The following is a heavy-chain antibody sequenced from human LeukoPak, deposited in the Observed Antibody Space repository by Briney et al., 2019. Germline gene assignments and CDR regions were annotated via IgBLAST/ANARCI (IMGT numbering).Heavy chain of an antibody. Sequence: PSGTLSLTCAVSGGSISSNWWSWVRQPPGKGLEWIGSIYYSGSTYYNPSLKSRVTISVDTSKNQFSLKLSSVTAADTALYYCARLGEYSGYDYWGQGTLVTVSS. CDR3: ARLGEYSGYDY. CDR2: IYYSGST. J-gene: IGHJ4*02. CDR1: GGSISSNW. V-gene: IGHV4-39*01. D-gene: IGHD5-12*01.